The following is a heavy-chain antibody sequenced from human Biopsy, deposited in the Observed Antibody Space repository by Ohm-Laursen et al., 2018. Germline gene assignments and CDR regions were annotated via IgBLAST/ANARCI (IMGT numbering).Heavy chain of an antibody. CDR3: ARLWGGYHFHGMDV. J-gene: IGHJ6*02. CDR2: IYYSGST. Sequence: SDTLSPTCAVSGGSISSYYWSWIRQPPGKGLECIGYIYYSGSTNYSPSLKSRVTMSVDTSKNQSSLKLSSVTAADTAVYYCARLWGGYHFHGMDVWGQGTTVTVSS. CDR1: GGSISSYY. D-gene: IGHD7-27*01. V-gene: IGHV4-59*08.